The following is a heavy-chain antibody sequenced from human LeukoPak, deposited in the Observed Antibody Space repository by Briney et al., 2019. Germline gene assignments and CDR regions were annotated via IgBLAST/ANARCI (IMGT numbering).Heavy chain of an antibody. J-gene: IGHJ5*02. CDR1: GAPNSTYN. CDR2: LFSSGST. CDR3: ARRAVVGSPARADNCFVP. V-gene: IGHV4-59*08. Sequence: SETLSLNCTVSGAPNSTYNWNWIRQPPGKGLEWLGCLFSSGSTNYNPSLKSRVTISVDTSKNQFSQKLSSVTAADTAVYYCARRAVVGSPARADNCFVPWGQGTLVTVSS. D-gene: IGHD2-2*01.